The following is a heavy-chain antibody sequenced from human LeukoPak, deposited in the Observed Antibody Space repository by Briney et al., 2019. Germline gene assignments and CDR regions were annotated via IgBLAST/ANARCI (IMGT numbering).Heavy chain of an antibody. CDR3: ARSYDSEAFDP. J-gene: IGHJ5*02. Sequence: GGSLRLSCAASGLTFSSYSMNWVRQAPGKGLEWVSSISSSSSYIYYADSVKGRFTISRDNAKNSLYLQINSLRAEDTAVYYCARSYDSEAFDPWGQGTLVTVSS. CDR1: GLTFSSYS. V-gene: IGHV3-21*01. CDR2: ISSSSSYI. D-gene: IGHD3-22*01.